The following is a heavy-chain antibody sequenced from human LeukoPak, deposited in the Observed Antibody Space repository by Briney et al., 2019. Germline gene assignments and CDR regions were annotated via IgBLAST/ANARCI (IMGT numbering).Heavy chain of an antibody. J-gene: IGHJ4*02. CDR3: TTNWEDSSGSSDY. CDR2: IKSKTDGGTT. CDR1: GFTFSNAW. V-gene: IGHV3-15*01. D-gene: IGHD6-19*01. Sequence: AGGSLRLSCAASGFTFSNAWMSWVRQAPGKGLEWVGRIKSKTDGGTTDYAAPVKGRFTISRDDSKNTLYLQMNSLKTEDTAVYYCTTNWEDSSGSSDYWGQGTLVTVSS.